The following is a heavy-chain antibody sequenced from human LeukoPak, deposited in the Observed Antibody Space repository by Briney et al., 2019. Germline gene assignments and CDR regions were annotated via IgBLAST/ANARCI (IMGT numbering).Heavy chain of an antibody. D-gene: IGHD1-26*01. V-gene: IGHV1-69*05. CDR2: IIPIFGTA. Sequence: KVSCKASGGTFSSYAISWVRQAPGQGLEWMGRIIPIFGTANYAQKFQGRVTITTDESTSTAYMELSSLRSEDTAVYYCAAYSGSYYSEYFQHWGEGTLVTVSS. J-gene: IGHJ1*01. CDR3: AAYSGSYYSEYFQH. CDR1: GGTFSSYA.